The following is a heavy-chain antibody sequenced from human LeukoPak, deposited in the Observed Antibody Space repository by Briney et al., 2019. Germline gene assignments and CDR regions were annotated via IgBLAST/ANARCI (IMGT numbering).Heavy chain of an antibody. D-gene: IGHD5-18*01. Sequence: SVKVSCKASGYTFTSYGISWVRQAPGQGLEWMGRIIPILGIANYAQKFQGRVTITADKSTSTAYMELSSPRSEDTAVYYCARVDTAMVIDYWGQGTLVTVSS. CDR1: GYTFTSYG. CDR2: IIPILGIA. J-gene: IGHJ4*02. V-gene: IGHV1-69*04. CDR3: ARVDTAMVIDY.